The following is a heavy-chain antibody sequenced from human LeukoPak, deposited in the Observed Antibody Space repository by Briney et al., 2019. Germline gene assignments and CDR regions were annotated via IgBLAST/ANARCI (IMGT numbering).Heavy chain of an antibody. CDR2: IDNDVTTT. CDR1: GFTFSSYW. Sequence: PGGSLRLSCAASGFTFSSYWMHWVRQAPGKGLVWVSRIDNDVTTTSYADSVRGRFTISRDNAKSTLYLQMNSLRAEDTAVYYCAREYWGSSFDYWGQGTVVSVSS. D-gene: IGHD2-15*01. V-gene: IGHV3-74*01. J-gene: IGHJ4*02. CDR3: AREYWGSSFDY.